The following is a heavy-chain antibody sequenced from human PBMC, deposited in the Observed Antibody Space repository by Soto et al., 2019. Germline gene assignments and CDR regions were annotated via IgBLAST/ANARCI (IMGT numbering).Heavy chain of an antibody. CDR1: GFTFSSYA. CDR3: VKGDIVATMRYYYGMDV. Sequence: GGSLRLSCSASGFTFSSYAMHWVRQAPGKGLEYVSAISSNGGSTYYADSVKGRFTISRDNSKNTLYLQMGSLRAEDTAVYYCVKGDIVATMRYYYGMDVWGQGTTVTVSS. J-gene: IGHJ6*02. D-gene: IGHD5-12*01. CDR2: ISSNGGST. V-gene: IGHV3-64D*08.